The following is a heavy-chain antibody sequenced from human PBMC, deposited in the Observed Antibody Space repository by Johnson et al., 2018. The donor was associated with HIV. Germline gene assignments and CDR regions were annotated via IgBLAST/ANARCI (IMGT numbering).Heavy chain of an antibody. V-gene: IGHV3-33*06. CDR2: IWYDGSNK. CDR3: AKDMAYVSGCSDAFDI. D-gene: IGHD6-19*01. Sequence: QVQLVESGGGVVRPGGSLRLSCAASGFTFSSYGMHWVRQAPGKGLEWVAVIWYDGSNKYYADSVKGRFTISRDNFKNTVYLQMNSLRAEDTAIYYCAKDMAYVSGCSDAFDIWGQGTIVSVSS. J-gene: IGHJ3*02. CDR1: GFTFSSYG.